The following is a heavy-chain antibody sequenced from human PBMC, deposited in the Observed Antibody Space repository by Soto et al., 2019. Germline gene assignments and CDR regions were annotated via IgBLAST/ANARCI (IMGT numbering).Heavy chain of an antibody. CDR1: GGSISTIYYY. J-gene: IGHJ4*02. Sequence: SETLSLTCTVSGGSISTIYYYWGCIRQPPGKGLEWIGSIYHSGSTYYNPSLKSRVTISVDTSNKQFSLNLSPVTAADTAVYYCATSRGSYGPDYFDYWGQGTLVTVSS. V-gene: IGHV4-39*01. CDR3: ATSRGSYGPDYFDY. D-gene: IGHD5-18*01. CDR2: IYHSGST.